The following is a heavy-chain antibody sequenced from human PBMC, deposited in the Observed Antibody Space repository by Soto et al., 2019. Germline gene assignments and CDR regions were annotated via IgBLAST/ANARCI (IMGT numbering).Heavy chain of an antibody. CDR3: TRDWYGLGRN. CDR2: IYADGRT. V-gene: IGHV3-53*01. D-gene: IGHD3-10*01. Sequence: EVQLVASGGGLIQPGGSLRLSCVVSGFSVSDNYLTWVRQAPGKGLECVSVIYADGRTFYTDSVMGRFTLSRDNSKHMLFLQMNSLRVEDTALYYCTRDWYGLGRNWGQGTLVSVSS. CDR1: GFSVSDNY. J-gene: IGHJ4*02.